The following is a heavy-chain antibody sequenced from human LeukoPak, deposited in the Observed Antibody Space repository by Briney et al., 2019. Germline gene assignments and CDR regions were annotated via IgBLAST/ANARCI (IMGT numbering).Heavy chain of an antibody. CDR1: GGSFSGYY. CDR2: IYYSGST. D-gene: IGHD4-17*01. Sequence: SETLSLTCAVYGGSFSGYYWSWIRQHPGKGLEWIGYIYYSGSTYYNPSLKSRVTISVDTSKNQFSLKLSSVTAADTAVYYCARSHTVTRWHFDYWGQGTLVTVSS. V-gene: IGHV4-31*11. CDR3: ARSHTVTRWHFDY. J-gene: IGHJ4*02.